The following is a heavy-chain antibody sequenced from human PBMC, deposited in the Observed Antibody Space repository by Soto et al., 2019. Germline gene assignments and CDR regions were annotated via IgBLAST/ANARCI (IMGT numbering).Heavy chain of an antibody. J-gene: IGHJ6*02. Sequence: GESLKISCKGSGYSFTSYWISWVRQMPGKGLEWMGRIDPSDSYTNYSPSFQGHVTISADKSISTAYLQWSSLKASDTAMYYCARQYGSGSYYYYYYGMDVWGQGTTVTVSS. CDR1: GYSFTSYW. CDR3: ARQYGSGSYYYYYYGMDV. V-gene: IGHV5-10-1*01. D-gene: IGHD3-10*01. CDR2: IDPSDSYT.